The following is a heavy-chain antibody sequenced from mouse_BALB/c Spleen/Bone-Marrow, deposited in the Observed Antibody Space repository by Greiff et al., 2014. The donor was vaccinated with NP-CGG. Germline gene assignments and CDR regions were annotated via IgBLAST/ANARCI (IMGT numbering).Heavy chain of an antibody. CDR3: ARQKHYYGYPFVY. V-gene: IGHV4-1*02. Sequence: EVQGVESGGGLVQPGGSLKLSCAASGFDFSRYWMSWVRQAPGKGLEWIGEINPDTSTINYTPSLKDKFIISRDNAKNTLYLQMSKVRSEDTALYYCARQKHYYGYPFVYWGQGTLVTVSA. D-gene: IGHD1-2*01. J-gene: IGHJ3*01. CDR1: GFDFSRYW. CDR2: INPDTSTI.